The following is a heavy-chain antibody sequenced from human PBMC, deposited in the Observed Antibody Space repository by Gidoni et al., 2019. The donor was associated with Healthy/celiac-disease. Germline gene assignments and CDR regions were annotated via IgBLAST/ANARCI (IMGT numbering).Heavy chain of an antibody. J-gene: IGHJ5*02. V-gene: IGHV1-69*06. CDR3: ARVAAMAWFDP. CDR1: VGTFSSYA. D-gene: IGHD2-2*01. CDR2: IIPIFGTA. Sequence: QVQLVQSGAEVKKPGSSVKVSCKASVGTFSSYAISWVRQDPGQGLEWMGGIIPIFGTANYAQKFQGRVTITADKSTSTAYMELSSLRSEDTAVYYCARVAAMAWFDPWGQGTLVTVSS.